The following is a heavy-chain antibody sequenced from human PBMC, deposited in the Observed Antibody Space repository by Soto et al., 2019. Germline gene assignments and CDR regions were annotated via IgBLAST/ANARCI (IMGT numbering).Heavy chain of an antibody. CDR1: GFKFSNYA. D-gene: IGHD3-3*01. J-gene: IGHJ6*02. CDR3: ARLYYDYV. V-gene: IGHV3-23*01. Sequence: GGSLRLSCAASGFKFSNYAMSWVRQAPGKGLEWVSLISATGGGTYYADSVKGRFTISRDDAENSLYLQMDSLRDEDTATYYCARLYYDYVWGQGTTVTVSS. CDR2: ISATGGGT.